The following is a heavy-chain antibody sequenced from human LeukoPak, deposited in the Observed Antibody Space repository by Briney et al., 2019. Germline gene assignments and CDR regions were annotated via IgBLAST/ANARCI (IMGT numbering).Heavy chain of an antibody. CDR3: ARVSCSSTSCPRRDALDV. J-gene: IGHJ3*01. Sequence: SETLSLTCTVSGDSINGYYWSWIRQPPGKGLEWIAYISYSGTTNYNPSLKSRVTISVDTSKNQFSLNLTSVTTADTAVYYCARVSCSSTSCPRRDALDVWGQGTMVTVSS. D-gene: IGHD2-2*01. CDR1: GDSINGYY. V-gene: IGHV4-59*01. CDR2: ISYSGTT.